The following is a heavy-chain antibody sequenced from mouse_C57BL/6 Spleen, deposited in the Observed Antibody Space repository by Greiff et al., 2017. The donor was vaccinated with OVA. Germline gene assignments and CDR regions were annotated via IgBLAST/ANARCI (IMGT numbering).Heavy chain of an antibody. CDR3: ARNYYGGSYKDY. CDR2: IYPRSGNT. J-gene: IGHJ2*01. CDR1: GYTFTSYG. Sequence: VQLQQSGAELARPGASVKLSCKASGYTFTSYGISWVKQRTGQGLGWIGEIYPRSGNTYYNEKFKGKATLTADKSSSTSYMELRSLTSEDSAVYFCARNYYGGSYKDYWGQGTTLTVSS. D-gene: IGHD1-1*01. V-gene: IGHV1-81*01.